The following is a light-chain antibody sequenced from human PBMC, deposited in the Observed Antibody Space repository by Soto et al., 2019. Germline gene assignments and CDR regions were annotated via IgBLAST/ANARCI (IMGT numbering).Light chain of an antibody. J-gene: IGLJ1*01. CDR3: GSYTSSSTLPHV. CDR2: DVN. Sequence: QSALTQPASVSGSPGQSITISCTGTSSDVGGYNLVSWYQQYPDKAPKLMIFDVNTRPSGVSTRFSGSKSGNTASLTISGLQAEDEADYYCGSYTSSSTLPHVFGTGTTVTVL. V-gene: IGLV2-14*01. CDR1: SSDVGGYNL.